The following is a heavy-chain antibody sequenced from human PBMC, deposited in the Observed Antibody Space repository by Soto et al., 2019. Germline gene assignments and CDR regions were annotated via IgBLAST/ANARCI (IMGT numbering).Heavy chain of an antibody. CDR2: ISYDGSHK. V-gene: IGHV3-30*03. D-gene: IGHD6-19*01. J-gene: IGHJ4*02. CDR1: GFTFSSYG. CDR3: ASSFYSSGWFDY. Sequence: GGSLRLSCAASGFTFSSYGMHWVRQAPGRGLEWVAVISYDGSHKEYADSVKGRFTISRDNSKNTLDLQMNSLRAEDTAVYYCASSFYSSGWFDYWGQGTLVTVSS.